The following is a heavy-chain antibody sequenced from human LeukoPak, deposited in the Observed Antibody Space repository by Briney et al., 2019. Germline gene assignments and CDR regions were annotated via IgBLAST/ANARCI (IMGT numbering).Heavy chain of an antibody. Sequence: SETLSLTCTVSGGSISSYYWSWIRQPPGKGLEWIGSIYYSGSTYYNPSLKSRVTISVDTSKNQFSLKLSSVTAADTAVYYCARDQAERSAFDIWGQGTMVTVSS. D-gene: IGHD1-1*01. CDR1: GGSISSYY. V-gene: IGHV4-59*12. CDR2: IYYSGST. J-gene: IGHJ3*02. CDR3: ARDQAERSAFDI.